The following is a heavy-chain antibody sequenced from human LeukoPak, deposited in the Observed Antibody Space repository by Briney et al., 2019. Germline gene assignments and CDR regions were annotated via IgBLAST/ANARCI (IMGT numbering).Heavy chain of an antibody. D-gene: IGHD2-21*02. CDR1: GFTFSSYW. Sequence: GGSLRLSCAVSGFTFSSYWMSWVRQAPGKGLEWVANIKQDGSEKYYVDSVKGRFTISRDNSKNTLYLQMNSLRAEDTAVYYCARAKMPCGGDCYVFDYWGQGTLVTVSS. J-gene: IGHJ4*02. V-gene: IGHV3-7*01. CDR2: IKQDGSEK. CDR3: ARAKMPCGGDCYVFDY.